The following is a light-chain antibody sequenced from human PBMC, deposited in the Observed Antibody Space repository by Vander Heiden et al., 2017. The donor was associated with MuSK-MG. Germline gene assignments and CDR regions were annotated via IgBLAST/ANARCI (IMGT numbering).Light chain of an antibody. CDR3: QQTYSNPPT. CDR2: AAS. Sequence: DIQMTQSPSSLSASVGDRVTITCRASQSISSYLNWYQQKPGKAPKLLIYAASSLQSGVPSRFSGSGSGTDCTLTISSLQPEDFATYYCQQTYSNPPTFGGGTKVEI. CDR1: QSISSY. V-gene: IGKV1-39*01. J-gene: IGKJ4*01.